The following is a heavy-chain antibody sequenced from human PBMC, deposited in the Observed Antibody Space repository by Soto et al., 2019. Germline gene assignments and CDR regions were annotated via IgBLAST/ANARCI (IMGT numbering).Heavy chain of an antibody. J-gene: IGHJ6*03. CDR3: ARGVILWFGELSRRGGYYYYMDV. V-gene: IGHV4-34*01. CDR2: INDSGNI. CDR1: GGSFSGYQ. Sequence: QVQLQQWGAGLLKPSETLSLTCAVYGGSFSGYQWSWIRQTPGKGLEWIGEINDSGNINYNPSLKSRVTILIDTPKKQISLKLNSVTAADTAVYYCARGVILWFGELSRRGGYYYYMDVWGKGTTVTVSS. D-gene: IGHD3-10*01.